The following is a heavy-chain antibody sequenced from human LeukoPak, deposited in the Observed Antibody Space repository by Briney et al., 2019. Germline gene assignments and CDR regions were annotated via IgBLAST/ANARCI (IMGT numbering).Heavy chain of an antibody. CDR1: GGSISSSSYY. V-gene: IGHV4-39*01. CDR3: ARGLKNSYSSPAPAFDY. Sequence: SETLSLTCTVSGGSISSSSYYWGWIRQPPGKGLEWIGSIYYSGSTHYNPSLKSRVTISVDTSKNQFSLKLSSVTAADTAVYYCARGLKNSYSSPAPAFDYWGQGTLVTVSS. CDR2: IYYSGST. J-gene: IGHJ4*02. D-gene: IGHD6-13*01.